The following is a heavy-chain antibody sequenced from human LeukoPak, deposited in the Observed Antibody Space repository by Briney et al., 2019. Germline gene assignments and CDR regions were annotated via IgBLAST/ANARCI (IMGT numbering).Heavy chain of an antibody. CDR2: ISYDGSNK. CDR1: GFTFSTYG. Sequence: GGSLRLSCAASGFTFSTYGMHWVRQAPGKGLEWVGVISYDGSNKYYADFVKGRFTISRDNSKNTLYLQMNSLRAEDTAVYYCAKDITVAGSGSFDYWGQGTLVTVSS. CDR3: AKDITVAGSGSFDY. D-gene: IGHD6-19*01. J-gene: IGHJ4*02. V-gene: IGHV3-30*18.